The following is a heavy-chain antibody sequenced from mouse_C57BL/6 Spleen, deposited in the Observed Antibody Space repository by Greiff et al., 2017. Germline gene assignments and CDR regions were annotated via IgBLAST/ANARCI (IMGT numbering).Heavy chain of an antibody. CDR3: ARSVYGNNAMDY. CDR2: ISDGGSYT. V-gene: IGHV5-4*03. J-gene: IGHJ4*01. CDR1: GFTFSSYA. Sequence: EVMLVESGGGLVKPGGSLKLSCAASGFTFSSYAMSWVRQTPEKRLEWVATISDGGSYTYYPDNVKGRFTISRDNAKNNLYLQMSHLKSEDTAMYYCARSVYGNNAMDYWGQGTSVTVSS. D-gene: IGHD2-1*01.